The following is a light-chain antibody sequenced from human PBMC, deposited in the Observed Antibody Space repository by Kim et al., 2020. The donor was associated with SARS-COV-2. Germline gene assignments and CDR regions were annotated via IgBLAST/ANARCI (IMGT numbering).Light chain of an antibody. J-gene: IGLJ1*01. V-gene: IGLV3-21*04. CDR1: NIGSKS. CDR3: QVWDSRSDHYV. CDR2: YDS. Sequence: SYELTQPPSVSVAPGKTAGITCGGNNIGSKSVHWYQQKPGQAPVLVIYYDSDRPSGIPERFSGSNSGNTATLTISRVEAGDEADYYCQVWDSRSDHYVFG.